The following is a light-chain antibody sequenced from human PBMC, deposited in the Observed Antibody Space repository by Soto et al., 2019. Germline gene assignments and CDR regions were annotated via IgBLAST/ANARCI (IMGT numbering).Light chain of an antibody. CDR2: DVS. CDR3: SSYTSSSTLNYV. V-gene: IGLV2-14*01. CDR1: SSDVGGYNY. J-gene: IGLJ1*01. Sequence: QSVLTQPASVSGSPGQSSTISCTGTSSDVGGYNYVSWYQQHPGKAPNLMIYDVSNRPSGVSNRFSGSKTGTTASLTISRLQADQGADYYCSSYTSSSTLNYVFGNGIKVTAL.